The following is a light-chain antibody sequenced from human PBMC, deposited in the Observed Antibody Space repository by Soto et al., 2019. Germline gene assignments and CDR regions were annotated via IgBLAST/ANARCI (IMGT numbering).Light chain of an antibody. J-gene: IGKJ4*01. V-gene: IGKV3-11*01. CDR3: QQRNNWLT. Sequence: EIVLTQSPATLSLSPGERATLSCRASQSVSSNNLAWYQQKPGQAPRLLIYDASNRATGIPARFSGSGSGTDFTLTISSLEPEDFAVYYRQQRNNWLTFGGGTKVEIK. CDR2: DAS. CDR1: QSVSSN.